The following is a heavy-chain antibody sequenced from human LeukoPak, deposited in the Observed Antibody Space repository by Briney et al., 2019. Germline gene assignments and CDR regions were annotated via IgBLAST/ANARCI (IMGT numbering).Heavy chain of an antibody. V-gene: IGHV3-11*01. D-gene: IGHD3-22*01. CDR3: AKRGVVIRVILVGFHKEAYYFDS. CDR1: GFTFSDYY. CDR2: ISSSGSTI. J-gene: IGHJ4*02. Sequence: GGSLRLSCAASGFTFSDYYMSWIRQAPGKGLEWVSYISSSGSTIYYADSVKGRFTISRDNPKNTLYLQMNILRAEDTAVYFCAKRGVVIRVILVGFHKEAYYFDSWGQGALVTVSS.